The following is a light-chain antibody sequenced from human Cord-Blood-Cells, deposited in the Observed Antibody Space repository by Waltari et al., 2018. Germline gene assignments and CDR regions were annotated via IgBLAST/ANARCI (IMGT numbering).Light chain of an antibody. Sequence: SYDLTQPPSVSVSPGQTARLPCSGDELPKQYAYWYQQKPGQAPVLVIYKDSERPSGIPERFSGSSSGTTVTLTISGVQAEDEADYYCQSADSSGTHWVFGGGTKLTVL. V-gene: IGLV3-25*03. CDR1: ELPKQY. J-gene: IGLJ3*02. CDR3: QSADSSGTHWV. CDR2: KDS.